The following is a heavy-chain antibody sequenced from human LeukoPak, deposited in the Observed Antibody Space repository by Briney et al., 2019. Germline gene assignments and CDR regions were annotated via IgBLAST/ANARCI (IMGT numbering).Heavy chain of an antibody. Sequence: PGGSLRLSCAASGFTFSSYAMHWVRQAPGKGLEWVAVISYDGSNKYYADSVKGRLTISRDNSKNTLYLQMNSLRAEDTAVYYCASCYYGSGSYGDYFDYWGQGTLVTVSS. V-gene: IGHV3-30-3*01. CDR3: ASCYYGSGSYGDYFDY. D-gene: IGHD3-10*01. CDR1: GFTFSSYA. J-gene: IGHJ4*02. CDR2: ISYDGSNK.